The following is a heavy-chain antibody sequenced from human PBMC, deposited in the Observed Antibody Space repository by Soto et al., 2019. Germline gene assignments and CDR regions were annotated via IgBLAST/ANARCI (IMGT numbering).Heavy chain of an antibody. CDR2: INDSGNI. CDR3: ARGLILWFGELSRRGGYYYYMDV. D-gene: IGHD3-10*01. V-gene: IGHV4-34*01. CDR1: GGSFSGYQ. Sequence: QVQLQQWGAGLLKPSETLSLTCAVYGGSFSGYQWTWIRQTPGKGLEWIGEINDSGNINYNPSLKSRVTLLLGTPKKQNSLKVSSVTAADSAVYYCARGLILWFGELSRRGGYYYYMDVWGKGTTVTVSS. J-gene: IGHJ6*03.